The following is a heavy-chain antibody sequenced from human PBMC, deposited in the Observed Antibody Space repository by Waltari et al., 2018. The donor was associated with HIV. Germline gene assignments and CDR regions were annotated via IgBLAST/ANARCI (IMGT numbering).Heavy chain of an antibody. Sequence: QVQLQESGPGLVKPAETLSLTCTVSGGSVSSGSYYWSWIRQPPGKGLEWIGYIYYSGITNYNPSLKSRVTISVDTSKNQFSLRLSSVTAADTAVFYCARVIGDHDAFDIWGPGTMVTVSS. J-gene: IGHJ3*02. V-gene: IGHV4-61*01. CDR1: GGSVSSGSYY. CDR3: ARVIGDHDAFDI. CDR2: IYYSGIT. D-gene: IGHD2-21*02.